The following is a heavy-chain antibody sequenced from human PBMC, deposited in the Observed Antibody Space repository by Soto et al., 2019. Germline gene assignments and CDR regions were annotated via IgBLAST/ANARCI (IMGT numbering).Heavy chain of an antibody. V-gene: IGHV3-66*01. CDR1: GFSVSNNF. Sequence: EVQLVESGGGLVQPGGSLRLSCAVSGFSVSNNFLSWVRQAPGKGLEWVSLIYSGGNTYYADSVKGRFTISRDNSKNTVYLQMNSLRAEDTAVYYCARDPGKNLIWGQGTMVTVSS. CDR3: ARDPGKNLI. CDR2: IYSGGNT. J-gene: IGHJ3*02.